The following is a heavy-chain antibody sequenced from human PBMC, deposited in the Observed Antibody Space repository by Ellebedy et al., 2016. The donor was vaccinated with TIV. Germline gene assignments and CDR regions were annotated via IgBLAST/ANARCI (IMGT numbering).Heavy chain of an antibody. D-gene: IGHD3-10*01. CDR2: ISGSGGST. V-gene: IGHV3-23*01. J-gene: IGHJ4*02. Sequence: GESLKISCAASGFTFSSYAMSWVRQAPGKGLEWVSGISGSGGSTYYADSVKGRFTISRDNSKNTLCLQMNSLRAEDTAVYYCAKDTWFGESDYWGQGTLVTVSS. CDR3: AKDTWFGESDY. CDR1: GFTFSSYA.